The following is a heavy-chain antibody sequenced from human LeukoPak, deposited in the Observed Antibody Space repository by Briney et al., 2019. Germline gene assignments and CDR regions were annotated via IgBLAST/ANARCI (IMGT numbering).Heavy chain of an antibody. Sequence: SQTLSLTCAISGDSVSSNSAAWNWIRQSPSRGLEWLGRTYYRSKWYNDYAVSVKSRITINPDTSKNQFSMQLNSVTPEDTAVYYCARAVFGVTMVRGVYYYYYMDVWGKGTTVTISS. J-gene: IGHJ6*03. CDR2: TYYRSKWYN. CDR3: ARAVFGVTMVRGVYYYYYMDV. D-gene: IGHD3-10*01. V-gene: IGHV6-1*01. CDR1: GDSVSSNSAA.